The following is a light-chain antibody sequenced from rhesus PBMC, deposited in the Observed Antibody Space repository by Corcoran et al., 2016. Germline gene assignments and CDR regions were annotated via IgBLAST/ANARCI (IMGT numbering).Light chain of an antibody. V-gene: IGKV3-42*03. CDR1: QSVSSS. CDR2: GAS. CDR3: QQSSNWPLT. J-gene: IGKJ4*01. Sequence: EIVMTQSPATLSLSPGERATLSCRARQSVSSSLAWYQQKPGQAPRLLIYGASIRATGIPERCSGSGCGTEFTLTISSLEPEDFAVYYCQQSSNWPLTFGGGTKVEIK.